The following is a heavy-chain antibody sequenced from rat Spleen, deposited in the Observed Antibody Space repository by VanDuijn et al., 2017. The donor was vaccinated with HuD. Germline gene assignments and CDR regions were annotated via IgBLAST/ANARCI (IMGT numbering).Heavy chain of an antibody. CDR3: VRHGRGKISYYYVLDA. Sequence: EVQLVESDGDLVRPGRSLKLSCAASGFIFSDHYVAWVRQAPMKGLEWVESINYDGSSTFYRDPVRDRFTISRDNAKSTLYLQVDSLKSEDTATYYCVRHGRGKISYYYVLDAWGQGASVTVSS. CDR2: INYDGSST. V-gene: IGHV5-29*01. CDR1: GFIFSDHY. D-gene: IGHD4-5*01. J-gene: IGHJ4*01.